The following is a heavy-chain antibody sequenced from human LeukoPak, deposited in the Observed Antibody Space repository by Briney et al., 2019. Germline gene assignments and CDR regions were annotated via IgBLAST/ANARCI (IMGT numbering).Heavy chain of an antibody. CDR3: AKPEGEVVTPYDAFDI. Sequence: PGGSLRHSCAASGFTFSSYAMSWVRQAPGKGLEWVSAISGSGGSTYYADSVKGRFTISRDNSKNTLYLQMNSLRAEDTAVYYCAKPEGEVVTPYDAFDIWGQGTMVTVSS. CDR1: GFTFSSYA. J-gene: IGHJ3*02. D-gene: IGHD2-15*01. CDR2: ISGSGGST. V-gene: IGHV3-23*01.